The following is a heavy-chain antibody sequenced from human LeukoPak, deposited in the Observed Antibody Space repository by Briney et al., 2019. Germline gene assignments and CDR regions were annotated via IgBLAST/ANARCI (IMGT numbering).Heavy chain of an antibody. D-gene: IGHD2-2*01. CDR1: GFTFSSYA. Sequence: PGGSLRLSCAASGFTFSSYAMSWVRQAPGKGLEWVSTISDSGGSTYYADSVKGRFTISRDNSKNTLYLQMNSLRAEDTAVYYCARARVPAAVYYYYGMDVWGQGTTVTVSS. CDR2: ISDSGGST. V-gene: IGHV3-23*01. CDR3: ARARVPAAVYYYYGMDV. J-gene: IGHJ6*02.